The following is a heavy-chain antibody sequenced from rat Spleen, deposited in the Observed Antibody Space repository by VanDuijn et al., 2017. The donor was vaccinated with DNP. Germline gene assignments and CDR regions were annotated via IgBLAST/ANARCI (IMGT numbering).Heavy chain of an antibody. Sequence: EVQLVESGGGLVQPGRSLKLSCTDSGFTFSDYNMAWVRQAPKKGLEWVATINYDGTSTNYRDSVKGRFTISRDNEKSILYLQMDSLRSEDTATYYCARPDYWGQGVMVTVSS. CDR3: ARPDY. J-gene: IGHJ2*01. CDR1: GFTFSDYN. CDR2: INYDGTST. V-gene: IGHV5-7*01.